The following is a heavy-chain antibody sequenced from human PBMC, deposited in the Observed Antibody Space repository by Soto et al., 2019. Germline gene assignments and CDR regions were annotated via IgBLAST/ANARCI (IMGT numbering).Heavy chain of an antibody. D-gene: IGHD1-1*01. J-gene: IGHJ4*02. V-gene: IGHV4-39*02. CDR3: AREGGYVDY. Sequence: QLQLQESGPGLVKPSETLSLTCTVSGGPIRSSSDYWGWIRESPGTGLEWIGSIGESGDFYYNPTLNSRNTISVDTSKNQFSLELISVTGADSAIYYCAREGGYVDYWGQGTLVTVSS. CDR2: IGESGDF. CDR1: GGPIRSSSDY.